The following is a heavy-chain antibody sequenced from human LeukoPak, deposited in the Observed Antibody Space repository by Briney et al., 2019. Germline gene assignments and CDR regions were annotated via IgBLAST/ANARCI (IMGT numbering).Heavy chain of an antibody. J-gene: IGHJ4*02. V-gene: IGHV1-2*04. D-gene: IGHD6-13*01. CDR1: GYTFTGYY. Sequence: GASVKVSCKASGYTFTGYYMHWVRQAPGQGLEWMGWINPNSGGTNYAQKFQGWVTMTRDTSISTAYMELSRLRSDDTAVYYCARVILHSSSWYYFDYWGQGTLVTVSS. CDR2: INPNSGGT. CDR3: ARVILHSSSWYYFDY.